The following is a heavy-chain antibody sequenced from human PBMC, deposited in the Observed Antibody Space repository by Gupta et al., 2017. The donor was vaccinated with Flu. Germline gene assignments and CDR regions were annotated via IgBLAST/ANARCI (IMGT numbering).Heavy chain of an antibody. CDR2: IHYNGQT. Sequence: QVQLHESGPGLVRPSDTLSLKCDVSGYSIINDKWWGWIRQSPGKGLEWIGYIHYNGQTYYRSSLRSRLSLSMDASKNQFSLRLTSVTADDSALYYCTRKDAGWYAFDIWGRGALVTVSS. CDR3: TRKDAGWYAFDI. V-gene: IGHV4-28*01. J-gene: IGHJ3*02. CDR1: GYSIINDKW. D-gene: IGHD6-19*01.